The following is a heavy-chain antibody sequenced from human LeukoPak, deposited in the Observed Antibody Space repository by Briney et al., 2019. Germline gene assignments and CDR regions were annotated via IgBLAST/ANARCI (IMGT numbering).Heavy chain of an antibody. V-gene: IGHV3-66*02. CDR2: IYSGGST. J-gene: IGHJ4*02. Sequence: PGGSLRLSCAASGFTVSSNYMSWVRQAPGKGLEWVSVIYSGGSTYYADSVKVRFTISRDNSKNKLYLQMNSLRAEDTAVYYCARGTYSSSWYVYYFDYWGQGTLVTVSS. CDR3: ARGTYSSSWYVYYFDY. CDR1: GFTVSSNY. D-gene: IGHD6-13*01.